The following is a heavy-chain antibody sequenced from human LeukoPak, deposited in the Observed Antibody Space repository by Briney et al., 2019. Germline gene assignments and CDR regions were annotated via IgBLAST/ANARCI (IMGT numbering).Heavy chain of an antibody. D-gene: IGHD1-26*01. CDR3: ARDYYGTVDC. CDR1: GFTFSSYW. CDR2: VNSDGSNT. Sequence: PGGSLRLSCAASGFTFSSYWMHWVRQAPGKGLVWVSRVNSDGSNTFYADSVKGRFTISRDNAKNTLYLQMNSLRDEDTAVYYCARDYYGTVDCWGQGTLVTVSS. J-gene: IGHJ4*02. V-gene: IGHV3-74*01.